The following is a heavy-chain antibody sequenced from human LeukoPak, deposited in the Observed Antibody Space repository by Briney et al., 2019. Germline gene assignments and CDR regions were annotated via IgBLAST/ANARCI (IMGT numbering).Heavy chain of an antibody. V-gene: IGHV3-23*01. CDR3: AEASIATAGILDY. CDR1: GFTFSSHA. Sequence: PGGSLRLSCAASGFTFSSHAMSWVRQARGKGLEWVSAISGSGGSIYYADSVKGRFTISRDNSKNTLYLQMNGLRAEDTAVYYCAEASIATAGILDYWGQGTLVTVSS. D-gene: IGHD6-13*01. CDR2: ISGSGGSI. J-gene: IGHJ4*02.